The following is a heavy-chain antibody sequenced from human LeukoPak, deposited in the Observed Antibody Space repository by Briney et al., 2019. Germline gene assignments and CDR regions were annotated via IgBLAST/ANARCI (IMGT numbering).Heavy chain of an antibody. J-gene: IGHJ4*02. Sequence: SETLSLTCTVSGGSISSSSYYWSWIRQPPGKGLEWIGEINHSGSTNYNPSLKSRVTMSVDTSKNQVSLKLSSVTAADTAVYYCARDLYYYGSGSYPQFDYWGQGTLVTVSS. D-gene: IGHD3-10*01. CDR2: INHSGST. V-gene: IGHV4-39*07. CDR1: GGSISSSSYY. CDR3: ARDLYYYGSGSYPQFDY.